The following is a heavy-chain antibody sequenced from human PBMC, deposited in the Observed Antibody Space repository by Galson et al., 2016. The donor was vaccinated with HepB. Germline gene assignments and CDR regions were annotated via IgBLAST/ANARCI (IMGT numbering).Heavy chain of an antibody. D-gene: IGHD6-13*01. CDR2: TYYSGST. CDR1: GSISSYY. J-gene: IGHJ5*02. V-gene: IGHV4-59*01. CDR3: ARDLRSSWYGELFDP. Sequence: GSISSYYWSWIRQPPGKGLEWIGYTYYSGSTNYNPSLKSRVTMSVDTSKNQFSLRLSSVTAADTAVYYCARDLRSSWYGELFDPWGQGTLVTVSS.